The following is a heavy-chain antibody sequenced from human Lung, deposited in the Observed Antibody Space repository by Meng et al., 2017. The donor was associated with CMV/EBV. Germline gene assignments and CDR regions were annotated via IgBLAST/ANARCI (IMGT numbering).Heavy chain of an antibody. CDR2: ISSSSSYI. CDR1: GFTFSSYS. V-gene: IGHV3-21*01. J-gene: IGHJ4*02. CDR3: ATRMTTVTTGDY. D-gene: IGHD4-17*01. Sequence: GEXXKISCAASGFTFSSYSVNWVRQAPGKGLEWVSSISSSSSYIYYADSMKGRFTISRDNAKKSLYLQMNSLRAEDTARYYCATRMTTVTTGDYWGQGTLVTVSS.